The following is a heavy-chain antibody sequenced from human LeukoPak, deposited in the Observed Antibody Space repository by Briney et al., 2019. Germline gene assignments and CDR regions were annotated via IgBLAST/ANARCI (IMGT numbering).Heavy chain of an antibody. J-gene: IGHJ4*02. D-gene: IGHD1-26*01. CDR3: ARDLVGSPDY. CDR2: ISSNGGST. CDR1: GFTFSSYA. Sequence: PGGSLRLSCAASGFTFSSYAMHWVRQAPGKGLEYVSAISSNGGSTYYANSVKGRFTISRDNSKNTLYLQMGSLRAEDMAVYHCARDLVGSPDYWGQGTLVTVSS. V-gene: IGHV3-64*01.